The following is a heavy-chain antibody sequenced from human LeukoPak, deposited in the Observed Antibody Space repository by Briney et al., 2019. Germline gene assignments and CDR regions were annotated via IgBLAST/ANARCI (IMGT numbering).Heavy chain of an antibody. Sequence: PGGSLRLSRAASGFTFSSYAMHWVRQAPGKGLEWGAVISYDGSNKYYADSVKGRFTISRDNSKNTLYLQMNSLRAEDTAVYYCARKRIDSSSWPPPYYYYYMDVWGKGTTVTVSS. CDR1: GFTFSSYA. V-gene: IGHV3-30*01. J-gene: IGHJ6*03. CDR3: ARKRIDSSSWPPPYYYYYMDV. D-gene: IGHD6-6*01. CDR2: ISYDGSNK.